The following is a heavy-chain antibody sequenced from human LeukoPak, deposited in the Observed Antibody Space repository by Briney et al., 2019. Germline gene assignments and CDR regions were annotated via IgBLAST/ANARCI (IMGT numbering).Heavy chain of an antibody. CDR3: AELGITMIGGV. D-gene: IGHD3-10*02. V-gene: IGHV3-48*03. CDR1: GFTFSSYE. Sequence: PEGSLRLSCAASGFTFSSYEMNWVRQAPGKGLEWVSYISSNGSTIYYADSVKGRFTISRDNAKNSLYLQMNSLRAEDTAVYYCAELGITMIGGVWGKGTTVTISS. CDR2: ISSNGSTI. J-gene: IGHJ6*04.